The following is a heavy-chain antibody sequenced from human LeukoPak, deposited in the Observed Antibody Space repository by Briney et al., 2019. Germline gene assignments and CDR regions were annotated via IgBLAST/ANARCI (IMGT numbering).Heavy chain of an antibody. J-gene: IGHJ4*02. D-gene: IGHD6-19*01. CDR1: GFTFGDYL. CDR2: ISGGTT. V-gene: IGHV3-49*05. Sequence: KTGGSLRLSCTASGFTFGDYLMSWFRQAPGKGLEWIGFISGGTTEYAASVKGRFTISRDDSTSIAYLQMNSLTTEDTAVYYCSRGSGWLSVYWGQGTQVIVSS. CDR3: SRGSGWLSVY.